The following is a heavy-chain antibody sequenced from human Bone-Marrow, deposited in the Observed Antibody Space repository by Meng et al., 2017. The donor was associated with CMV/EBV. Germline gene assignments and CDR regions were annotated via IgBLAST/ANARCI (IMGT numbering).Heavy chain of an antibody. V-gene: IGHV4-38-2*02. CDR2: IYHSGLS. CDR3: ARQSDSSGYRVFDY. CDR1: GYSISSGYN. J-gene: IGHJ4*02. Sequence: SETLSLTCSVSGYSISSGYNWAWIRQPPGKGLEWIGSIYHSGLSFYNPSLESRATISVDTSKNQFSLKLSSVTAADTAVYYCARQSDSSGYRVFDYWGQGTLVTVSS. D-gene: IGHD3-22*01.